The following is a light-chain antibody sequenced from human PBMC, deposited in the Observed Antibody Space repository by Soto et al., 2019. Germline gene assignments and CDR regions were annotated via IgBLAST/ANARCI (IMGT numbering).Light chain of an antibody. CDR3: QQYGSSPLT. CDR1: QSVSSSY. Sequence: IVVTQSPGTLSLSPGERATLSCRASQSVSSSYLAWYQQKPGQAPRLLICGASSRATGIPDRFSGSGSGTDFTLTISRLEPEDFAVYYCQQYGSSPLTFGQGTKVDIK. V-gene: IGKV3-20*01. CDR2: GAS. J-gene: IGKJ1*01.